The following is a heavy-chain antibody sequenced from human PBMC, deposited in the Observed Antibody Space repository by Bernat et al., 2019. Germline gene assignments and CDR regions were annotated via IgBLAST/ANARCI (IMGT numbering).Heavy chain of an antibody. Sequence: EVLLVESGGGLVEPGGSLRLSCAVSGFTFDNAWMSWVRQPPGKGLEWVALIRSKSDGGTTDYVAPVKGRFTISRDDSKDTLYLQMNSLKTEDTAVYYCNTAPGVKGGTRGYDLDYWGQGTLVTVSS. CDR1: GFTFDNAW. CDR3: NTAPGVKGGTRGYDLDY. J-gene: IGHJ4*02. D-gene: IGHD5-12*01. V-gene: IGHV3-15*01. CDR2: IRSKSDGGTT.